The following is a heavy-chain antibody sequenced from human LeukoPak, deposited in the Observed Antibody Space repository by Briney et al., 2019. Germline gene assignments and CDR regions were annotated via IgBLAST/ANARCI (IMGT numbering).Heavy chain of an antibody. V-gene: IGHV4-34*01. CDR3: ARRTGYSRTIDY. CDR2: IYYSGST. J-gene: IGHJ4*02. D-gene: IGHD6-13*01. Sequence: SETLSLTCAVYGGSFSGYYWSWIRQPPGKGLEWIGSIYYSGSTYYNPSLKSRVTISVDTSKNQFSLKLSSVTAADTAVYYCARRTGYSRTIDYWGQGTLVTVSS. CDR1: GGSFSGYY.